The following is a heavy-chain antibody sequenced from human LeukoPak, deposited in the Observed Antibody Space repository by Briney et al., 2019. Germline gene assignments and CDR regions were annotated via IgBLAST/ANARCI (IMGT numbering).Heavy chain of an antibody. CDR1: GYTFTSYD. D-gene: IGHD3-10*01. V-gene: IGHV1-8*01. Sequence: ASVKVSCKASGYTFTSYDINWVRQATGQGLEWMGWMNPNSGNTGYAQKFQGRVTMTRNTSISTAYMELSSLRSEDTAVYYCAREYGSGSYMYYYYMDVWGKGTTVTISS. CDR3: AREYGSGSYMYYYYMDV. J-gene: IGHJ6*03. CDR2: MNPNSGNT.